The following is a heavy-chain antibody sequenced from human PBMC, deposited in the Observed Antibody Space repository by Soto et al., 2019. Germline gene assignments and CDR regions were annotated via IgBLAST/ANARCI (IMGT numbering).Heavy chain of an antibody. CDR1: GASVNDYY. D-gene: IGHD3-16*01. V-gene: IGHV4-59*02. CDR3: ARWGHPAVKAFDI. J-gene: IGHJ3*02. Sequence: SETLSLTCAVSGASVNDYYWNWVRQPLGKGLEWIGFIHYTGSRIFNPSLQSRVTMSVDVSQSQFSLRLTSVTAADTAIYYCARWGHPAVKAFDIWGQGTTVTVSS. CDR2: IHYTGSR.